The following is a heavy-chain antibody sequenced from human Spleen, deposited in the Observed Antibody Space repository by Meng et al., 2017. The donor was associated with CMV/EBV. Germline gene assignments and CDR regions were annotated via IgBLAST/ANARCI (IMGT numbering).Heavy chain of an antibody. CDR2: ISSSSSYI. Sequence: SGFTFSSFSMNWVRQAPGKGLEWVSSISSSSSYIYYADSVKGRFTIPRDNAKNSLYLQMNSLRAEDTAVYYCARDSDVSAGVRFDPWGQGTLVTVSS. D-gene: IGHD1-14*01. J-gene: IGHJ5*02. V-gene: IGHV3-21*01. CDR3: ARDSDVSAGVRFDP. CDR1: GFTFSSFS.